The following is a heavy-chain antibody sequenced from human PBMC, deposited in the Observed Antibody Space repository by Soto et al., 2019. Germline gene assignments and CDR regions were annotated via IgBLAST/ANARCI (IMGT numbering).Heavy chain of an antibody. CDR1: GLSINSYT. CDR2: IGSYSSYM. Sequence: GGSLRLSCAASGLSINSYTMNWVRQAPGKGLEWVSSIGSYSSYMFYADSVKGRFTISRDNAKNSLYLQMNSLRAEDTAVYYCASPKGGAFDIWGQGTMVTVSS. CDR3: ASPKGGAFDI. D-gene: IGHD3-16*01. V-gene: IGHV3-21*01. J-gene: IGHJ3*02.